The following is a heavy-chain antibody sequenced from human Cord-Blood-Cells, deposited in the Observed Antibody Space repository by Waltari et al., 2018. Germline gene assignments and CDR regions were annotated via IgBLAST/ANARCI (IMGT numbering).Heavy chain of an antibody. V-gene: IGHV3-30-3*01. CDR3: ARDWVLVGATTHNWFDP. Sequence: GFTFSSYAMHWVRQAPGKGLEWVAVISYDGSNKYYADSVNGRFTISRDNSKNTLYLQMNSLRAEDTAVYYCARDWVLVGATTHNWFDPWGQGTLVTVSS. D-gene: IGHD1-26*01. CDR2: ISYDGSNK. J-gene: IGHJ5*02. CDR1: GFTFSSYA.